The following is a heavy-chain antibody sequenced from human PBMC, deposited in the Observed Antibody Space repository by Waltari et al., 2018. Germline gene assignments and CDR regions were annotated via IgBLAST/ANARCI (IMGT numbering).Heavy chain of an antibody. CDR1: GFRFSNYW. CDR3: ARLAPRTYRSPVPGRHYYYGMDV. J-gene: IGHJ6*02. D-gene: IGHD3-10*01. V-gene: IGHV3-74*03. Sequence: EEQLLESGGGLVQPGDSLRLSCAASGFRFSNYWMKGVREAPGQGLVWAARISNDETTLTYADSVKGRFTISRDNAKNTVYLQMKRLRADDTAVYYCARLAPRTYRSPVPGRHYYYGMDVWGQGTTVTVSS. CDR2: ISNDETTL.